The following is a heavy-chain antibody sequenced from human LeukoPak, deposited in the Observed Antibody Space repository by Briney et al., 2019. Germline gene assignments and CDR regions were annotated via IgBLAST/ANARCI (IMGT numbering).Heavy chain of an antibody. CDR3: ASLRREPYYPIWFGRAWFDP. Sequence: GGSLRLSCAASGFTVSSNFMSWVRQAPGKGLGWVSVIYSGGSTYYADSVKGRFTISGDNSKNTLYLQMNSLRPEDTAVYYCASLRREPYYPIWFGRAWFDPWGQGTLVTVSS. CDR1: GFTVSSNF. J-gene: IGHJ5*02. D-gene: IGHD3-10*01. V-gene: IGHV3-66*02. CDR2: IYSGGST.